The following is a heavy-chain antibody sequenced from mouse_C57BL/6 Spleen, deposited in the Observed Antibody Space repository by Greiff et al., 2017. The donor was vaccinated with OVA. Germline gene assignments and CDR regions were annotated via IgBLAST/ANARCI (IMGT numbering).Heavy chain of an antibody. CDR1: GYTFTSYW. V-gene: IGHV1-55*01. CDR2: IYPGSGST. J-gene: IGHJ4*01. CDR3: ASEDYYYAMDY. Sequence: QVQLQQSGAELVKPGASVKMSCKASGYTFTSYWITWVKQRPGQGLEWIGDIYPGSGSTNYNEKFKSKATLTVDTSSSTAYMQLSSLTSEDSAVYYCASEDYYYAMDYWGQGTSVTVSS.